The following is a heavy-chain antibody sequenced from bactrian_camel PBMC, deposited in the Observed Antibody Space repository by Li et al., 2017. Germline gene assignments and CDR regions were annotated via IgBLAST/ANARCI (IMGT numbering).Heavy chain of an antibody. D-gene: IGHD1*01. CDR2: IYTSYGYRST. V-gene: IGHV3S40*01. J-gene: IGHJ4*01. Sequence: VQLVESGGGSVQAGGSLTLSCTPSGYTYSSNCMGWFRQAPGKEREGIASIYTSYGYRSTYYADSVKGRFTISRDNAKNTVYLQMNNLKIEDKAMYRCKRGWKCIGAECDDDLGQGTQVT. CDR1: GYTYSSNC. CDR3: KRGWKCIGAECDDD.